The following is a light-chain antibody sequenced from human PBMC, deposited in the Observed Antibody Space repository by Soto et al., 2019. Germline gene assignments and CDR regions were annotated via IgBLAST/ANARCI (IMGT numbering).Light chain of an antibody. J-gene: IGKJ5*01. V-gene: IGKV3-20*01. Sequence: TQSPATLAVSPRGRVTLSCRVSQSVGTNLAWYQQKPGQAPRLLIYGASNRATGIPDRFSGSGSGTDFTLTISRLEPEDFAVYYCQQYGSSPSITFGQGTRLEI. CDR2: GAS. CDR1: QSVGTN. CDR3: QQYGSSPSIT.